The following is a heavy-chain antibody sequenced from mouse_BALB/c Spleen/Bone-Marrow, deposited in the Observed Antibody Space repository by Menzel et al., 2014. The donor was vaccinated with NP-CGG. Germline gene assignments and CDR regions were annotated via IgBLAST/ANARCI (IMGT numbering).Heavy chain of an antibody. CDR1: GYAFTNYL. CDR2: INPGSGGT. D-gene: IGHD1-1*01. CDR3: AGGITTGYFDY. V-gene: IGHV1-54*01. J-gene: IGHJ2*01. Sequence: VQLQQSGAELVRPGTSVKVSRKASGYAFTNYLIEWVKQRPGQGLEWIGVINPGSGGTNYNEKFKGKATLTADKSSSATYMQHSSLTSDDAAVYYCAGGITTGYFDYWGQGTTLTVSS.